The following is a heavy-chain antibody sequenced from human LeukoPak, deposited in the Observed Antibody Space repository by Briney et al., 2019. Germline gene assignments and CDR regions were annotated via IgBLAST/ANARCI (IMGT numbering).Heavy chain of an antibody. CDR1: GGSISSNNW. Sequence: SETPSLTCAVSGGSISSNNWWSWVRQPPGKGLEWIGEIYQSGSTNYNPSLKSRVIISLDKSKNQFSLNLDSVTAADTAVYYCARNGAYCMDVWGQGTTVSVSS. J-gene: IGHJ6*02. D-gene: IGHD2-21*01. CDR2: IYQSGST. CDR3: ARNGAYCMDV. V-gene: IGHV4-4*02.